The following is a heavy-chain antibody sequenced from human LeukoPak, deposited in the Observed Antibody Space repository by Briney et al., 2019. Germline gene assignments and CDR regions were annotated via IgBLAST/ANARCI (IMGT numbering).Heavy chain of an antibody. D-gene: IGHD2-2*01. CDR1: AGTFSSYA. J-gene: IGHJ4*02. CDR2: IIPIFGTA. V-gene: IGHV1-69*05. Sequence: SAVNVSCKSSAGTFSSYAISGVRQAPGQGLESMGGIIPIFGTANYAQKFQGRVTITTDESTSTAYMELSSLRSEDTAVYYCASEYCSSTSCLIGGFDYWGQGTLVTVSS. CDR3: ASEYCSSTSCLIGGFDY.